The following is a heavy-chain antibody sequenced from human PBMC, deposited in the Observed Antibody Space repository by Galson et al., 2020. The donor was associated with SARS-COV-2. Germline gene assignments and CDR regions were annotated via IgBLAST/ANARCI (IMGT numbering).Heavy chain of an antibody. CDR2: IGTAGDP. Sequence: GESLKISCAASGFTFSSYDMHWVRQATGKGLEWVSAIGTAGDPYYPGSVKGRFTISRENAKNSLYLQMNSLRAGDTAVYYCARGYCSSTSCRIINYMDVWGKGTSGTVSS. CDR1: GFTFSSYD. CDR3: ARGYCSSTSCRIINYMDV. J-gene: IGHJ6*03. V-gene: IGHV3-13*05. D-gene: IGHD2-2*01.